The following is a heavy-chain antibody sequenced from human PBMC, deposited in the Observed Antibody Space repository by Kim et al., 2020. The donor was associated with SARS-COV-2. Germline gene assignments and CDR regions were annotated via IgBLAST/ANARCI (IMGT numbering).Heavy chain of an antibody. CDR2: IRSKAYGGTT. CDR3: TPAQWFGEINPYYYSYSGMDV. V-gene: IGHV3-49*03. CDR1: GFTFGDYA. J-gene: IGHJ6*02. D-gene: IGHD3-10*01. Sequence: GGSLRLSCTASGFTFGDYAMSWFRQAPGKGLEWVGFIRSKAYGGTTVYAASVKGRFTISRDDSKSIAYLQMNSLKTEDTAVYYCTPAQWFGEINPYYYSYSGMDVWGQGTTVTVSS.